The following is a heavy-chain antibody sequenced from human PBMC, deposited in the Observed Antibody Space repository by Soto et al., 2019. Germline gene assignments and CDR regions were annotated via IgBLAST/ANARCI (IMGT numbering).Heavy chain of an antibody. J-gene: IGHJ4*02. Sequence: GGSLRLSCAASGFTFSSYAMSWVRQAPGKGLEWVSAISGNGGSTCYADSVKGRFTISRDNAKNTLYLQMNSLRAEDTALYHCARGSYGSGSYYFDYWGQGTLVTVSS. CDR1: GFTFSSYA. CDR2: ISGNGGST. CDR3: ARGSYGSGSYYFDY. V-gene: IGHV3-23*01. D-gene: IGHD3-10*01.